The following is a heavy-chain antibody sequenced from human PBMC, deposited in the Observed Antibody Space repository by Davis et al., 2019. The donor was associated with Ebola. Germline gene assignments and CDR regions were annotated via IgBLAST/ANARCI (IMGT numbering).Heavy chain of an antibody. Sequence: PGGSLRLSCAASAFTFSNYWMYWVRQAPGEGLMCVSRINSDGIFTTYADSVKGRFTISRDNAKNTLYLQMNSLRAEDTAVYYCARVLAARPWYFDLWGRGTLVTVSS. V-gene: IGHV3-74*01. D-gene: IGHD6-6*01. CDR1: AFTFSNYW. J-gene: IGHJ2*01. CDR3: ARVLAARPWYFDL. CDR2: INSDGIFT.